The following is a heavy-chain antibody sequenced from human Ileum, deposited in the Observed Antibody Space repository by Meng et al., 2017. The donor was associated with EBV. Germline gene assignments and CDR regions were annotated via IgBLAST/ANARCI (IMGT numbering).Heavy chain of an antibody. V-gene: IGHV3-21*06. CDR2: ISSSSSSI. Sequence: EVQLVESGGXLVKPGGSXRLSCAASGFTFSSYSMNWVRQAPGKGLEWVSSISSSSSSIHYADSVKGRFTTSRDNAKNSLYLQMNSLRAEDTAVYYCSRRLYDSSGYYPFDYWGQGTLVTVSS. CDR1: GFTFSSYS. D-gene: IGHD3-22*01. J-gene: IGHJ4*02. CDR3: SRRLYDSSGYYPFDY.